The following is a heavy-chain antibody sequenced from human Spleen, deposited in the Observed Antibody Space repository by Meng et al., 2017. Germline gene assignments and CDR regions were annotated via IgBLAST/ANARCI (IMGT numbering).Heavy chain of an antibody. CDR1: GNTFTNYA. J-gene: IGHJ4*02. CDR3: ARDRNDWTYGGSDY. Sequence: QVHLVQSGAEVRTPGASVKVSCKASGNTFTNYAIHWVRQAPGQRLEWLGWVNAGHGYTTYSPKFQGRVTITRDTSASTAYMELSGLTSEDTAVYYCARDRNDWTYGGSDYWGQGTLVTVSS. CDR2: VNAGHGYT. V-gene: IGHV1-3*01. D-gene: IGHD1-7*01.